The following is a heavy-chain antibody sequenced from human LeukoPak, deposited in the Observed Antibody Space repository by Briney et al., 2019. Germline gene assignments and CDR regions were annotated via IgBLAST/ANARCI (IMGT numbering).Heavy chain of an antibody. CDR1: GDSVSSNSAT. V-gene: IGHV6-1*01. D-gene: IGHD6-13*01. CDR3: ASDRGVGAAVYFDY. Sequence: SQTLSLTCAISGDSVSSNSATWNWIRQSPSRGLEWLGRTYYRSKWYNDYAASVKSRISINPDTSKNQFSLHLNSVTPEDTAVYYCASDRGVGAAVYFDYWGQGTLVTVSS. CDR2: TYYRSKWYN. J-gene: IGHJ4*02.